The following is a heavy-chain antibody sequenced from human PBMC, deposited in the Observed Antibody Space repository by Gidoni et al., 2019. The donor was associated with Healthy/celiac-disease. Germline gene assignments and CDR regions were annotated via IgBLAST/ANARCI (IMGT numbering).Heavy chain of an antibody. V-gene: IGHV3-30*02. CDR2: IRYDGSNK. Sequence: QVQLVESGGGVVQPGGSLRLSCAASRFTFSNYGMHWVRQAPGKGLEWVAFIRYDGSNKYYADSVKGRFTISRDNSKNTLYLQMNSLRAEDTAVYYCAKDLWGAGGRWLFTPKSAGLPDCWGQGTLVTVSS. CDR3: AKDLWGAGGRWLFTPKSAGLPDC. D-gene: IGHD3-22*01. CDR1: RFTFSNYG. J-gene: IGHJ4*02.